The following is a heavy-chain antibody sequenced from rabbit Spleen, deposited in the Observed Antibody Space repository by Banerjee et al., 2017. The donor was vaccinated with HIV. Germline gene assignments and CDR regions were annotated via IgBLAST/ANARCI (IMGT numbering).Heavy chain of an antibody. CDR2: IDAGSSDFT. V-gene: IGHV1S40*01. CDR3: ARDTGTSFSSYGMDL. CDR1: GISFGISDY. Sequence: QSLEESGGGLVQPEGSLALTCKASGISFGISDYMCWVRQAPGKGLEWIACIDAGSSDFTYHASWAKGRFTISKTSSTTVTLQATSLAAADTATYFCARDTGTSFSSYGMDLWGPGTLVTVS. J-gene: IGHJ6*01. D-gene: IGHD7-1*01.